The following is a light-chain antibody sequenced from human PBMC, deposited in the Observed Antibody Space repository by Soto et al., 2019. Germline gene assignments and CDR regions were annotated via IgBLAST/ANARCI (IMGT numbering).Light chain of an antibody. CDR3: QQYNYLWA. V-gene: IGKV1-5*01. Sequence: DIKMTQSPSTRSASVGDRVTITCRASQSISSWLAWYQQKPGKAPKLLIYDASNLESGVPSRCSGGGSGTEFSLTISSLQPDYVATSYCQQYNYLWAFGQGTKVDIK. J-gene: IGKJ1*01. CDR2: DAS. CDR1: QSISSW.